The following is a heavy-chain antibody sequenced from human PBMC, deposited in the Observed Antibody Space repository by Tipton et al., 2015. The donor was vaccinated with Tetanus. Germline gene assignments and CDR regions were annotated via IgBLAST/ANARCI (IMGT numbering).Heavy chain of an antibody. V-gene: IGHV4-61*01. CDR1: GGSVSSASHY. CDR3: ARTSGYMYSDC. CDR2: IYYTGST. Sequence: TLSLTCNVSGGSVSSASHYWSWIRQPPGKGLEWIGYIYYTGSTKYNPSLKSRVAMSVDTSKNQLSLRLNSVTSADTAVYYCARTSGYMYSDCWGQGTLVTVSS. D-gene: IGHD3-3*01. J-gene: IGHJ4*02.